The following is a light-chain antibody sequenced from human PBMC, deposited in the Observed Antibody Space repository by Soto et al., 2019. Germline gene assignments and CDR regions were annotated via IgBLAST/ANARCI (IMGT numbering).Light chain of an antibody. CDR2: EVS. J-gene: IGLJ3*02. V-gene: IGLV2-23*02. CDR1: SSDVGSYNL. CDR3: CSYAGSSTWV. Sequence: QSALTQPASVSGSPGQSITISCTGTSSDVGSYNLVSWYQQHPGKAPKLMIYEVSKRPSGVSNRFSSPKSGNTASLTISGLQAEDEADYYCCSYAGSSTWVFGGGTKLTVL.